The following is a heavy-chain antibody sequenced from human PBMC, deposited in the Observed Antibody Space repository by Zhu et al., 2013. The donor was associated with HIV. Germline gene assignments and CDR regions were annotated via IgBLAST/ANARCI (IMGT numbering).Heavy chain of an antibody. V-gene: IGHV4-59*01. Sequence: VQLQESGPGLVKPSETLSLTCTVSGGSISSYYWTWIRQPPGKGLEWIGYIYNSGSTNYNPSLKSRVTISVDTSKNQFSLKLSSVTAADTAVYFCAREVESSSPSSSLYWYFDLWGLAPWSLSPQ. CDR1: GGSISSYY. D-gene: IGHD6-13*01. CDR2: IYNSGST. CDR3: AREVESSSPSSSLYWYFDL. J-gene: IGHJ2*01.